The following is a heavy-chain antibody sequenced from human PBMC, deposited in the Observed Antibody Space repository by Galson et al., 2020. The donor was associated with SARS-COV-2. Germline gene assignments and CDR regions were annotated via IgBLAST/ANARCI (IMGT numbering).Heavy chain of an antibody. CDR3: ARDLGNYYGWVSYFDYCFYGMDV. CDR2: ISSSSSYI. CDR1: GFTFSSYS. J-gene: IGHJ6*02. Sequence: GESLKISCAASGFTFSSYSMNWVRQAPGKGLEWVSSISSSSSYIYYADSVKGRFTISRDNAKNSLYLQMNSLRAEDTAVYYCARDLGNYYGWVSYFDYCFYGMDVWGQVTTVTVSS. V-gene: IGHV3-21*01. D-gene: IGHD3-10*01.